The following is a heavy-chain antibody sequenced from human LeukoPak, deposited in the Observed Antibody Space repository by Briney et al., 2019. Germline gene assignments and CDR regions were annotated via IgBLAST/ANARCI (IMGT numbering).Heavy chain of an antibody. CDR2: IIPILGIA. CDR1: GGTFSSYA. Sequence: GSSVKVSCKASGGTFSSYAISWVRQAPGHGLEWLGRIIPILGIANYAQKFQGRVTITADKSTSTAYMELSSLRSEDTAVYYCARAYCSGGSCYPEYFQHWGQGTLVTVSS. J-gene: IGHJ1*01. CDR3: ARAYCSGGSCYPEYFQH. D-gene: IGHD2-15*01. V-gene: IGHV1-69*04.